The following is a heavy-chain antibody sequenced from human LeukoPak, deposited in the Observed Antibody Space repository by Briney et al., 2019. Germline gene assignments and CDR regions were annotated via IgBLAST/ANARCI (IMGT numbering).Heavy chain of an antibody. Sequence: GGSLRLSCAASGFTFSSYWMSWVRQARGKGLEWVANIKQDGSEKYYVDSVKGRFTISRDNAKNSLYLQMNSLRAEDTAVYYCAREDLWFGELSLGYWGQGTLVTVSS. D-gene: IGHD3-10*01. V-gene: IGHV3-7*01. CDR3: AREDLWFGELSLGY. J-gene: IGHJ4*02. CDR2: IKQDGSEK. CDR1: GFTFSSYW.